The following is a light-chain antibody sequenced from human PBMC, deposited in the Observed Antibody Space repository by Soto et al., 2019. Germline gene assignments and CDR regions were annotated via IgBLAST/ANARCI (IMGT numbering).Light chain of an antibody. Sequence: QSVLTQPASVSGSPGQSITISCTGTSSDIGDSNYVSWYQQHPGKAPKLVIYDVSNRPSGVSNRFSGSKSANTASLTISGLQAEDEAHYYCSSFRSSSTSYVFGTGTKVTVL. CDR2: DVS. CDR1: SSDIGDSNY. V-gene: IGLV2-14*03. CDR3: SSFRSSSTSYV. J-gene: IGLJ1*01.